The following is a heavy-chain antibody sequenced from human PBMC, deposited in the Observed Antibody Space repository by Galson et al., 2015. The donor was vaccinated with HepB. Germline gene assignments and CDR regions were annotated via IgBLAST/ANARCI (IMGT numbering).Heavy chain of an antibody. CDR2: ISYDGSNK. J-gene: IGHJ4*02. V-gene: IGHV3-30*04. Sequence: SLRLSCAASGFTFSSYAMHWVRQAPGKGLEWVAVISYDGSNKYYADSVKGRFTISRDNSKNMLYLQMNSLRAEDTAVYYCARDRGNYYDSRAYYGGLDYWGQGTLVTVSS. CDR1: GFTFSSYA. CDR3: ARDRGNYYDSRAYYGGLDY. D-gene: IGHD3-22*01.